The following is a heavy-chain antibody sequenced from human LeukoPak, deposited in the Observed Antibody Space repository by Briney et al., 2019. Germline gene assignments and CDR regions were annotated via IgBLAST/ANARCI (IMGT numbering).Heavy chain of an antibody. Sequence: SETLSLSCSVSDGSINSYYRNWVRRPPGKGLEWIGYIYYNGNTNYSPSLKSRVTMSVDTSKNLFALKVSSVTAAETAVYYCARGRSNYYGMDVWGQGTTVTVSS. D-gene: IGHD1-26*01. CDR2: IYYNGNT. CDR1: DGSINSYY. CDR3: ARGRSNYYGMDV. J-gene: IGHJ6*02. V-gene: IGHV4-59*01.